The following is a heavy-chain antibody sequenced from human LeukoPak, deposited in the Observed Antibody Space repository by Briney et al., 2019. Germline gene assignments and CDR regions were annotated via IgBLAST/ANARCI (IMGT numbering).Heavy chain of an antibody. CDR3: ARDAGVRRYYFDY. CDR2: IKQDGSKK. CDR1: GFPFSSYW. V-gene: IGHV3-7*01. J-gene: IGHJ4*02. D-gene: IGHD3-10*01. Sequence: PGGSLRLSCVASGFPFSSYWMTWVRQAPGKGLEWVANIKQDGSKKSYVDSVKGRFTISRDNAKNSLYLQMNSLRAEDTAVYYCARDAGVRRYYFDYWGQGTLVTVSS.